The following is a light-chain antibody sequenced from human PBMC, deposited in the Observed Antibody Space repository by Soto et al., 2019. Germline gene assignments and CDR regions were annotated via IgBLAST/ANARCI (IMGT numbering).Light chain of an antibody. J-gene: IGLJ2*01. CDR1: KLGNKY. CDR2: QDS. Sequence: SYELTQPPSVSVSPGQTASITCSGDKLGNKYASWYQQKPGQSPILVIYQDSKRPSGIPERFSGSNSGNTATLTISGTQAMDEADYYCQAWDSSNVVFGGGTQLNVL. V-gene: IGLV3-1*01. CDR3: QAWDSSNVV.